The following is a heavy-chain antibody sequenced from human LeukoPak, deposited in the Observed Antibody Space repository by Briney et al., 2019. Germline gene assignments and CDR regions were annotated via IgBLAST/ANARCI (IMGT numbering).Heavy chain of an antibody. CDR3: AKQLGYCSDGSCYFPY. D-gene: IGHD2-15*01. CDR1: GFTFSSYG. V-gene: IGHV3-30*18. J-gene: IGHJ4*02. Sequence: PGGSLRLSCAASGFTFSSYGMHWDRQAPGKGLEWVAVISYDGSNKYYADSVKGRFTISRDNSRSTLYLQMNSLRAEDTAVYYCAKQLGYCSDGSCYFPYWGQGTLVTVSS. CDR2: ISYDGSNK.